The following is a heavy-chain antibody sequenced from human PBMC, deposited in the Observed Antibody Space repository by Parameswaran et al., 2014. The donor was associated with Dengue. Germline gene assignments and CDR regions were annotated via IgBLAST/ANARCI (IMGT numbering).Heavy chain of an antibody. J-gene: IGHJ4*02. D-gene: IGHD2-2*01. CDR3: AGVDCSSTSCYQFDY. CDR2: ISWNSGSI. V-gene: IGHV3-9*01. Sequence: WIRQPPGKGLEWVSGISWNSGSIGYADSVKGRFTISRDNAKNSLYLQMNSLRAEDTALYYCAGVDCSSTSCYQFDYWGQGTLVTVSS.